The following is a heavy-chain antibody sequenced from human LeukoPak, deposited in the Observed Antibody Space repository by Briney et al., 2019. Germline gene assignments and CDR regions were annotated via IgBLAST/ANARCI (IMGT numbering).Heavy chain of an antibody. Sequence: GGSLRLSCAASGFTFSSYAMHWVHQAPGKGLEWVAVISYDGSNKYYADSVKGRFTISRDNSKNTLYLQMNSLRAEDTAVYYCAKCGGSGSYYPDYWSQGTLVTVSS. CDR2: ISYDGSNK. CDR3: AKCGGSGSYYPDY. CDR1: GFTFSSYA. D-gene: IGHD3-10*01. J-gene: IGHJ4*02. V-gene: IGHV3-30*18.